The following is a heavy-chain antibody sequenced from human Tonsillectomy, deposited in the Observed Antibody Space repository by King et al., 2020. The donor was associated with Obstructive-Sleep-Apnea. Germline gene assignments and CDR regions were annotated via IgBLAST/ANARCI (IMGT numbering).Heavy chain of an antibody. Sequence: VQLVESGGDLVQPGRSLRLSCAASGFTFDVYAMHWVRQAPGKGLEWVSGISWDSGSIDYADSVKGRFTISRDNAKNSLYLQMNSLRAADTALYYCAKESGYSYGLYYFDYLGHGTPVTVSS. V-gene: IGHV3-9*01. CDR3: AKESGYSYGLYYFDY. CDR2: ISWDSGSI. CDR1: GFTFDVYA. D-gene: IGHD5-18*01. J-gene: IGHJ4*01.